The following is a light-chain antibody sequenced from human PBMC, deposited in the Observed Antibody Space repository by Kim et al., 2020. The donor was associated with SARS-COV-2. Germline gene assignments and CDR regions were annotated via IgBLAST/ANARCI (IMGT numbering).Light chain of an antibody. J-gene: IGLJ2*01. CDR3: QVWDSSSDHRVV. Sequence: SYELTQPPSVSVAPGKTARVSCGGNRIGSKSVHWYQQKSGQAPVLVIYYDSDRPSGIPERFSGSNSGNTATLTISRVEAGDEADYYCQVWDSSSDHRVVFGGGTKVTVL. CDR1: RIGSKS. V-gene: IGLV3-21*04. CDR2: YDS.